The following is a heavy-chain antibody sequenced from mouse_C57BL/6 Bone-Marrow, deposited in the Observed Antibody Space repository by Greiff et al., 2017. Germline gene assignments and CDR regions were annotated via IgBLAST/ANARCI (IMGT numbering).Heavy chain of an antibody. CDR2: IWGGGSK. V-gene: IGHV2-9*01. CDR3: AKHPLAY. J-gene: IGHJ3*01. CDR1: GFSLTSYG. Sequence: QVQLQQSGPGLVAPSQSLSITCTVSGFSLTSYGVDWVRQPPGQGLEWLGVIWGGGSKNYNAALMSGLCISKDNSKSKVFLKMNSLQTDVTAMYYCAKHPLAYWGQGTLVTVSA.